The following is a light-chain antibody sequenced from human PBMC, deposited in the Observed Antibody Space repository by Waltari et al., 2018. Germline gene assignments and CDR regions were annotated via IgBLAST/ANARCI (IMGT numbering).Light chain of an antibody. CDR1: QGISSY. CDR3: QQLNSYPLR. Sequence: IQLTQSPSSLSASVGDRVTITCRDSQGISSYLAWYQQKPGKAPELLLYAASTLQSGVPSRFSGSGSETDFTLSISSLQPDDFATYDCQQLNSYPLRFGPGTKVDVK. CDR2: AAS. J-gene: IGKJ3*01. V-gene: IGKV1-9*01.